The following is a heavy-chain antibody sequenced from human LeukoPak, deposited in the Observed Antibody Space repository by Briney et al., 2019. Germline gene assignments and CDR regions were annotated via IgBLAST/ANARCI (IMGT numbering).Heavy chain of an antibody. CDR2: IYYSGST. V-gene: IGHV4-59*01. J-gene: IGHJ4*02. CDR1: GGSISSYY. CDR3: ARAVGDTAMVNYFDY. Sequence: PSETLSLTCTVSGGSISSYYWSWVRQPPGKGLEWLGYIYYSGSTNYNPSLKSRVTISVDTSKNQFSLKLSSVTAADTAVYYCARAVGDTAMVNYFDYWGQGTLVTVSS. D-gene: IGHD5-18*01.